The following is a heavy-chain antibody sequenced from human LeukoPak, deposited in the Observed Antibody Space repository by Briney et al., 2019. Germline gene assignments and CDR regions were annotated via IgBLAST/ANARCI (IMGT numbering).Heavy chain of an antibody. D-gene: IGHD6-13*01. J-gene: IGHJ5*02. V-gene: IGHV4-59*01. CDR1: GGSISSYY. CDR2: IYYSGST. CDR3: ARARGSSSWYRRNWFDP. Sequence: SETLSLTCTVSGGSISSYYWSWIRQPPGKGLEWIGYIYYSGSTSYNPSLKSRVIISVDTSKNQFSLKLSSVTAADTAVYYCARARGSSSWYRRNWFDPWGQGTLVTVSS.